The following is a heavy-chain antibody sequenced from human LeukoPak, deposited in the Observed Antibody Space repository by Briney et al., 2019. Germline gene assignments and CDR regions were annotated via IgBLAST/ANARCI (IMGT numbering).Heavy chain of an antibody. CDR2: ISGSGGST. D-gene: IGHD3-22*01. J-gene: IGHJ3*02. V-gene: IGHV3-23*01. Sequence: GGSLRLSCAASGFTFSSYAMSWVRQAPGKGLEWVSAISGSGGSTYYADSVKGRFTISRDNSKNTLYLQMNSLRAEDTAVYYCAKREDYDSSGYPSDAFDIWGQGTMVTVSS. CDR3: AKREDYDSSGYPSDAFDI. CDR1: GFTFSSYA.